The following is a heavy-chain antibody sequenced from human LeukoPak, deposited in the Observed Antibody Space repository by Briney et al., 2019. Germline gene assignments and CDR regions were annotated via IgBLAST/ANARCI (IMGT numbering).Heavy chain of an antibody. J-gene: IGHJ4*02. CDR3: ARVPPNYYGSGSQPGLFDY. Sequence: PSETLSLTCTVSGYSIRSGFYWGWIRQPPGKGLEWIGYIYYSGSTNYNPSLKSRVTISVDTSKNQFSLKLSSVTAADTAVYYCARVPPNYYGSGSQPGLFDYWGQGTLVTVSS. CDR2: IYYSGST. V-gene: IGHV4-61*01. D-gene: IGHD3-10*01. CDR1: GYSIRSGFY.